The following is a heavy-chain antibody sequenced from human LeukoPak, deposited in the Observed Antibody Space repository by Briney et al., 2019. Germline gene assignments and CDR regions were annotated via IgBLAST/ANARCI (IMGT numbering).Heavy chain of an antibody. Sequence: GASVKVSCKASGYTFTGYYMHWVRQAPGQGLEWMGWINPNSGGTNYAQKFQGRVTMTRDTSISTAYMELSRLRSDDTAVYYCARALLVVVTATPSAIDYWGQGTLATVSS. D-gene: IGHD2-15*01. CDR3: ARALLVVVTATPSAIDY. J-gene: IGHJ4*02. V-gene: IGHV1-2*02. CDR1: GYTFTGYY. CDR2: INPNSGGT.